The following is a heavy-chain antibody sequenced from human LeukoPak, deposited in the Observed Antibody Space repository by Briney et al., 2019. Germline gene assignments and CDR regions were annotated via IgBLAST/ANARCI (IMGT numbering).Heavy chain of an antibody. J-gene: IGHJ4*02. D-gene: IGHD6-19*01. CDR1: GGSIGGDH. Sequence: SETLSPTCTISGGSIGGDHWSWIRQAPGEGLEWIGYISYTGSTSYNPSLRSRVTISLNTPENQFSLRLTSVTAADTAVYYCARAVTGTSLVDFWGQGTLVAVSS. V-gene: IGHV4-59*08. CDR2: ISYTGST. CDR3: ARAVTGTSLVDF.